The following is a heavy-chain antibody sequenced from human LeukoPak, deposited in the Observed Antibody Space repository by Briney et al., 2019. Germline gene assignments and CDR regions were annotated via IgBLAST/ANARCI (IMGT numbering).Heavy chain of an antibody. CDR2: INTDGSST. Sequence: GGSLRLSRSASGFTFSSFWMHWIRQAPGKGLVWVSHINTDGSSTNYADSVKGRFTISRDNAKNTLYLQMNSLRAEDTAVYYCARPYNYGDSRIDYWGRGTLVTVSS. D-gene: IGHD4-17*01. CDR1: GFTFSSFW. J-gene: IGHJ4*02. CDR3: ARPYNYGDSRIDY. V-gene: IGHV3-74*01.